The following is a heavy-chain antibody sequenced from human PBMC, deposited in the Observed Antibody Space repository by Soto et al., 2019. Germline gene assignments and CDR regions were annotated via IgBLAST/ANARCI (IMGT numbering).Heavy chain of an antibody. J-gene: IGHJ6*02. Sequence: GASVKVSCEASGYTFTSYYMHWVRQAPGQGLEWMGIINPSGGSTSYAQKFQGRVTMTRDTSTSTVYMELSSLRSEDTAVYYCARDLTTTTVVTPFDYYYYGMDVWGQGTTVTAP. D-gene: IGHD4-17*01. V-gene: IGHV1-46*01. CDR1: GYTFTSYY. CDR2: INPSGGST. CDR3: ARDLTTTTVVTPFDYYYYGMDV.